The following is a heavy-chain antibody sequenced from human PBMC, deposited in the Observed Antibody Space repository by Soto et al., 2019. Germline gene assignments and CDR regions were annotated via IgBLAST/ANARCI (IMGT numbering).Heavy chain of an antibody. Sequence: QLQLQESGPGLVKPSETLSLTCTVSGGSISSSSYYWGWIRQPPGKGLEWIGSIYYSGSTYYNPSLKSRVTISVDTSKNQFSLKLSSVTAADTAVYYCARQGQQLVLRYFDLWGRGTLVTVSS. V-gene: IGHV4-39*01. J-gene: IGHJ2*01. D-gene: IGHD6-13*01. CDR3: ARQGQQLVLRYFDL. CDR2: IYYSGST. CDR1: GGSISSSSYY.